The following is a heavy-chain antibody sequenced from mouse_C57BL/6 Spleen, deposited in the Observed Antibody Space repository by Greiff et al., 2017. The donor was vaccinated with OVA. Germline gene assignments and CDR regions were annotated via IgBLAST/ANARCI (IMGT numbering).Heavy chain of an antibody. CDR2: IYPGDGDT. Sequence: QVQLQQSGAELVKPGASVKISCKASGYAFSSYWMNWVQQRPGKGLEWIGQIYPGDGDTNYNGQFKGKATLTADKSSSTAYMQLSSLTSEDSAVYFCAREEGTWFAYWGQGTLVTVSA. CDR3: AREEGTWFAY. CDR1: GYAFSSYW. V-gene: IGHV1-80*01. J-gene: IGHJ3*01.